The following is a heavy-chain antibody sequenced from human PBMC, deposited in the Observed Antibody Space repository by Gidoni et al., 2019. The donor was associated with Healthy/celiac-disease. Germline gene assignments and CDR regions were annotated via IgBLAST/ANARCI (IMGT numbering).Heavy chain of an antibody. D-gene: IGHD6-13*01. Sequence: EVQLLESGGGLVQPGGSLRLSCAASGVTLCSSAMSWVRQAPGKGLEWVSASSGSGVSTYYADSVKGRFTISRDNSKNTLYLQMNSLRAEDTAVYYCAKGERPGIAAAGNSEYFQHWGQGTLVTVSS. CDR3: AKGERPGIAAAGNSEYFQH. CDR1: GVTLCSSA. CDR2: SSGSGVST. V-gene: IGHV3-23*01. J-gene: IGHJ1*01.